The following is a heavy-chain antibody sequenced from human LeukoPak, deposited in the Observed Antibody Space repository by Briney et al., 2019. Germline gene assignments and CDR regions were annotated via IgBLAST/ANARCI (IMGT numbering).Heavy chain of an antibody. V-gene: IGHV3-73*01. Sequence: PGGSLRLSCAASGFTFSGSAMHWVRQASGKGLEWVGRIRSKANSYATAYAASVKGRFTISRDDSKNTAYLQMNSLKTEDTAVYYCTRHVGPDGSGYNWGQGNLVTVSS. CDR2: IRSKANSYAT. CDR1: GFTFSGSA. D-gene: IGHD3-10*01. CDR3: TRHVGPDGSGYN. J-gene: IGHJ4*02.